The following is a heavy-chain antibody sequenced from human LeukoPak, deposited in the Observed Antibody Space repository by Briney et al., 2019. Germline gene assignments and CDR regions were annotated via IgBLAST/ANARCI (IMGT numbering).Heavy chain of an antibody. CDR1: RYTFIGYY. Sequence: ASVKVSCKASRYTFIGYYMHWVRQAPGQGLEWMGWINPNSGGTNYAQKFQGRVTMTRDTSISTAYMELSRLRSDDTAVYYCAGTAVAATVWWFDPWGQGTLVTVSS. D-gene: IGHD2-15*01. CDR2: INPNSGGT. V-gene: IGHV1-2*02. J-gene: IGHJ5*02. CDR3: AGTAVAATVWWFDP.